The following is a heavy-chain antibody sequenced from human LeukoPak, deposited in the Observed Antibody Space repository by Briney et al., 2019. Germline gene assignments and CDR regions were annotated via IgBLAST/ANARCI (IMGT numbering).Heavy chain of an antibody. D-gene: IGHD6-19*01. V-gene: IGHV1-3*01. CDR3: ARARSIAVAGTWGY. J-gene: IGHJ4*02. CDR2: INAGNGNT. CDR1: GYTFTGYY. Sequence: ASVKVSCKASGYTFTGYYMHWVRQAPGQRLEWMGWINAGNGNTKYSQKFQGRVTITRDTSASTAYMELSSLRSEDTAVYYCARARSIAVAGTWGYWGQGTLVTVSS.